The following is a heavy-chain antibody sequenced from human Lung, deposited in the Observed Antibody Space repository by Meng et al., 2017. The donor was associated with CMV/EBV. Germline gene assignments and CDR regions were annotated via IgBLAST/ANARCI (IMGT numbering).Heavy chain of an antibody. CDR3: VRAVGGYVYGGGEY. Sequence: SVKVSXKASGYSFTGYYIHWVRQAPGQGLEWLGWINPKSDGTNYAENFRGRVTMTRDTSVGTVYMELRRLKSDDTAVYYCVRAVGGYVYGGGEYWGQGTLVTVSS. D-gene: IGHD5-18*01. CDR2: INPKSDGT. V-gene: IGHV1-2*02. CDR1: GYSFTGYY. J-gene: IGHJ4*02.